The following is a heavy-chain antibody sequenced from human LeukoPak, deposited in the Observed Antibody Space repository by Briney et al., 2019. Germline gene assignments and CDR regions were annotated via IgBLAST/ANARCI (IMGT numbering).Heavy chain of an antibody. CDR3: AAELYSGSYGRCCSFAF. CDR2: FDPEDGET. Sequence: ASLKVSCTVSGYPLTELSIQWVRQAPGQGLEWMGGFDPEDGETDSAQKFQGRVTMTEDTSTDTSYMELSSLRSDDTAVYYCAAELYSGSYGRCCSFAFWGKGTQVTVSS. V-gene: IGHV1-24*01. D-gene: IGHD1-26*01. CDR1: GYPLTELS. J-gene: IGHJ4*02.